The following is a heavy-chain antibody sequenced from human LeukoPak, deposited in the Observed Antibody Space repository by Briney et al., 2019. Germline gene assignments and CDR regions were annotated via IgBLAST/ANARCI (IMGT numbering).Heavy chain of an antibody. CDR1: GLTFSSYG. Sequence: PGGSLRLSCAASGLTFSSYGMHWVRQAPGKGLEWVAFIRYDGSNKYYADSVKGRFTISRDNSKNTLYLQMDSLRAEDTAVYYCAKGLGWPPPNWFDPWGQGTLVTVSS. J-gene: IGHJ5*02. CDR2: IRYDGSNK. D-gene: IGHD6-19*01. CDR3: AKGLGWPPPNWFDP. V-gene: IGHV3-30*02.